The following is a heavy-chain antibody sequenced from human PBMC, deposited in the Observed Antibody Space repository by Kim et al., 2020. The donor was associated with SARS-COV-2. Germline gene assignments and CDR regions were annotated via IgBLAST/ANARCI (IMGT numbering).Heavy chain of an antibody. CDR3: ARHAFKWRTTVTTSGGMDV. CDR2: IYYSGST. D-gene: IGHD4-17*01. CDR1: GGSISSSSYY. V-gene: IGHV4-39*01. Sequence: SETLSLTCTVSGGSISSSSYYWGWIRQPPGKGLEWIGSIYYSGSTYYNPSLKSRVTISVDTSKNQFSLKLSSVTAADTAVYYCARHAFKWRTTVTTSGGMDVWGQGTTVTVSS. J-gene: IGHJ6*02.